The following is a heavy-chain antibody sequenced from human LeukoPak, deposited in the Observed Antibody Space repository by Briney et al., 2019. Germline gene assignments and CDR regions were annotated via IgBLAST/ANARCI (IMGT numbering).Heavy chain of an antibody. V-gene: IGHV3-64D*06. CDR3: VNQISGWVY. CDR2: IGSNGRST. Sequence: GEPLRLSCSASGFTFDRFAMHWVRQAPGKGLEYLSGIGSNGRSTHNADSVKGRFTISRDNSKNTLFLQMTSLRAEDTAVYYCVNQISGWVYWGQGTLVTVSS. CDR1: GFTFDRFA. J-gene: IGHJ4*02. D-gene: IGHD6-19*01.